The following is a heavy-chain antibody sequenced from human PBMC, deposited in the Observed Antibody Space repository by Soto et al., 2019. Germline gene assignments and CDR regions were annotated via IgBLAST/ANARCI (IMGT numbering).Heavy chain of an antibody. CDR3: ARDRYYDSSGYYPLDP. V-gene: IGHV1-3*01. Sequence: ASVKVSCKASGYTFTSYAMHWVRQAPGQRLEWMGWINAGNGNTKYSQKFRGRVTITRDTSASTAYMELSSLRSEDTAVYYCARDRYYDSSGYYPLDPWGQGTLVTVS. CDR1: GYTFTSYA. D-gene: IGHD3-22*01. CDR2: INAGNGNT. J-gene: IGHJ5*02.